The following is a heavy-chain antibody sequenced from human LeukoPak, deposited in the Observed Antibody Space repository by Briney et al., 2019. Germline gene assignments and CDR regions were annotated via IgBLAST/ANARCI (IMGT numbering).Heavy chain of an antibody. Sequence: SETLSLTCTVSGYSISSGYYWGWIRQPPGKGLEWIGSIYHSGGTYYNPSLKSRVTISVDTSKNQFSLKLSSVTAADTAVYYCARARYCSSTSCYTRGYYYYMDVWGKGTTVTVSS. D-gene: IGHD2-2*02. CDR1: GYSISSGYY. V-gene: IGHV4-38-2*02. CDR3: ARARYCSSTSCYTRGYYYYMDV. J-gene: IGHJ6*03. CDR2: IYHSGGT.